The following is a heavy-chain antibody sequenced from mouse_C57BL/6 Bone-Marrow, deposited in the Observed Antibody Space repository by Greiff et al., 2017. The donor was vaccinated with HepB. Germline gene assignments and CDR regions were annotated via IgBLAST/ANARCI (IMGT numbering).Heavy chain of an antibody. D-gene: IGHD2-4*01. CDR1: GYSITSGYY. J-gene: IGHJ3*01. Sequence: EVKLVESGPGLVKPSQSLSLTCSVTGYSITSGYYWNWIRQFPGNKLEWMGYISYDGSNNYNPSLKNRISITRDTSKNQFFLKLNSVTTEDTATYYCARDIYYDYDGAWFAYWGQGTLVTVSA. CDR2: ISYDGSN. V-gene: IGHV3-6*01. CDR3: ARDIYYDYDGAWFAY.